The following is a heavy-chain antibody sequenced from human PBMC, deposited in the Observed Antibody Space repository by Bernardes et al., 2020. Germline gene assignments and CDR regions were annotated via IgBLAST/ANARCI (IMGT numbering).Heavy chain of an antibody. V-gene: IGHV4-39*01. CDR1: GGSISSSSYY. J-gene: IGHJ2*01. D-gene: IGHD5-12*01. Sequence: SETLSLTCTVSGGSISSSSYYWGWLRQPPGKGLEWIGSIYYSGSTYYNPSLKSRVTISVDTSKNQFSLKLSSVTAADTAVYYCARRNSPRDGYKYWYFDLWGRGTLVTVSS. CDR3: ARRNSPRDGYKYWYFDL. CDR2: IYYSGST.